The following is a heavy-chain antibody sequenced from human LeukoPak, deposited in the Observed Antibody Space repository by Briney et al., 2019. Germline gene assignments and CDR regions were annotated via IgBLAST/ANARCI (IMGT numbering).Heavy chain of an antibody. D-gene: IGHD4-17*01. CDR3: ARERSYGDYDDY. CDR1: GFTFSSYC. CDR2: IKQDGSEK. V-gene: IGHV3-7*01. Sequence: GGSLRLSCAASGFTFSSYCMSWVRQAPGKGLEWVANIKQDGSEKYYVDSVKGRFTISRDNAKNSLYLQMNSLRAEDTAVYYCARERSYGDYDDYWGQGTLVTVSS. J-gene: IGHJ4*02.